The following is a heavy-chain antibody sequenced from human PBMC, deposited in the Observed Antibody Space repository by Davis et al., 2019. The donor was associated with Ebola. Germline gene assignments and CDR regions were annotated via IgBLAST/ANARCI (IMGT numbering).Heavy chain of an antibody. J-gene: IGHJ4*02. V-gene: IGHV4-34*01. CDR2: INHSGTT. D-gene: IGHD3-22*01. Sequence: MPSETLSLTCAVYGGSLSGYYWCWIRQPPGTGLEWMGEINHSGTTNYNPSLKSRVTISVDTSKNQFSMQLTSVTPEDTAVYYCARDPPYDQGYDYWGQRTLVTVSS. CDR3: ARDPPYDQGYDY. CDR1: GGSLSGYY.